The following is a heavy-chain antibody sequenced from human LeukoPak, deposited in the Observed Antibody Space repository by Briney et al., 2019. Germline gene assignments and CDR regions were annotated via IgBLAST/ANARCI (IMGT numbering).Heavy chain of an antibody. V-gene: IGHV1-69*04. Sequence: GASVKVSCKASGGTFISHTISWVRQAPGQGLEWMGRIIPILGIANYAQKFQGRVTITADKSTSTAYMELSSLRSEDTAVYYCARDPDNPGATSPYYYYYYMDVWGKGTTVTVSS. CDR1: GGTFISHT. J-gene: IGHJ6*03. D-gene: IGHD1-26*01. CDR2: IIPILGIA. CDR3: ARDPDNPGATSPYYYYYYMDV.